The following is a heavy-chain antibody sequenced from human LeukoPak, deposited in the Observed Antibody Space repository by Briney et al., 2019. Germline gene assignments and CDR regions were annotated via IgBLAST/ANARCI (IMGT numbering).Heavy chain of an antibody. CDR3: ARAAREAFDI. Sequence: GGSLRLSCAASGFTFSSYAMHWVRQAPGKGLEYVSAISSNGGSTYYANSVKGRFTISRDNSKNTLYLQMGSLRAEDTAVYYCARAAREAFDIWGQGTMVTVSS. V-gene: IGHV3-64*01. CDR2: ISSNGGST. J-gene: IGHJ3*02. CDR1: GFTFSSYA.